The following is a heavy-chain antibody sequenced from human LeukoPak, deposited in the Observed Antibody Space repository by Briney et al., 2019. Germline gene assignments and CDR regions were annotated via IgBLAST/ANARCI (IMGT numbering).Heavy chain of an antibody. J-gene: IGHJ6*02. V-gene: IGHV3-21*01. Sequence: GGSLRLSCAASGFTFSSYSMNWVRQAPGKGLEWVSSISSSSSYIYYADSVKDRFTISRDNAKNSLYLQMNSLRAEDTAVYYCARDGWGLAVAGTLLKTYYYYGMDVWGQGTTVTVSS. CDR3: ARDGWGLAVAGTLLKTYYYYGMDV. CDR1: GFTFSSYS. CDR2: ISSSSSYI. D-gene: IGHD6-19*01.